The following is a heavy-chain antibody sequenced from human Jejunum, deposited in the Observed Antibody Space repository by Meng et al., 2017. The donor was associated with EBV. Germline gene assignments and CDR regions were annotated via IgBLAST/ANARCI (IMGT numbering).Heavy chain of an antibody. D-gene: IGHD3-3*01. CDR3: ARYGSGYFPALWY. V-gene: IGHV4-4*02. Sequence: VPLQGAGPGLVKPSGTLSLTCAVSGDSISSSNWWSWVRQPPGKGLEWIGEIYHSGSTNYNPSLKSRVTISVDKSKNQFSLKLSSVTAADTAVYYCARYGSGYFPALWYWGQGTLVTVSS. CDR2: IYHSGST. J-gene: IGHJ4*02. CDR1: GDSISSSNW.